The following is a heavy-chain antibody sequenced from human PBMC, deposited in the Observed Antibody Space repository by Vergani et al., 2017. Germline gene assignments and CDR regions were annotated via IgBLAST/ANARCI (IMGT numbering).Heavy chain of an antibody. CDR2: VYYTGST. CDR1: GAAIKDFY. Sequence: QVQLQESGPGLVKPSETLSLTCTVSGAAIKDFYWSWFRQPPGKGLEWIGYVYYTGSTTYNPSLKSRVTISVDTSNNQFSLKLSSVTAADTAVYYCARVEVPAAMSPWGQGTLVTVSS. CDR3: ARVEVPAAMSP. D-gene: IGHD2-2*01. V-gene: IGHV4-59*01. J-gene: IGHJ5*02.